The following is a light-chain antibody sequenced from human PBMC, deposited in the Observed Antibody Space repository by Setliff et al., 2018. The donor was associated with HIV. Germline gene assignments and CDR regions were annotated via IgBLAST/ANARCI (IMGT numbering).Light chain of an antibody. CDR3: CSYARSTTYV. CDR2: EVT. CDR1: ISDVGGYNY. J-gene: IGLJ1*01. V-gene: IGLV2-23*02. Sequence: QSVLTQPASVSGSPGQSITISCTGTISDVGGYNYVSWYQHHPGKAPQLIIYEVTKRPSGVSSRFSGSKSGNTAALTITVLRAEDEGDYYCCSYARSTTYVFGTGTKVTVL.